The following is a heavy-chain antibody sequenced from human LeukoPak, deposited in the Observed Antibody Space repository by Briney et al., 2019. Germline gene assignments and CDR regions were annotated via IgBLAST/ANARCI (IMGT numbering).Heavy chain of an antibody. CDR2: ISSSSSYI. J-gene: IGHJ4*02. Sequence: GGSLRLSCAASGFTFSSYSMNWVRQAPGKGLEWVSSISSSSSYIYYADSVKGRFTISRDNAKNSLYLQMNSLRAEDTAVYYCARGRVSDFWSGYYDFDYWGQGTLVTVSS. D-gene: IGHD3-3*01. CDR1: GFTFSSYS. V-gene: IGHV3-21*01. CDR3: ARGRVSDFWSGYYDFDY.